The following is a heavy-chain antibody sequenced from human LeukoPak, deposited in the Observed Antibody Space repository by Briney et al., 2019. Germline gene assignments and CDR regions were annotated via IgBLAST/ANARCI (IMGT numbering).Heavy chain of an antibody. D-gene: IGHD3-22*01. V-gene: IGHV3-30-3*01. Sequence: PGRSLRLSCAASGFTFSSYAMHWVRQAPGKGLEWVAAISYDGSNKYYADSVKGRFTISRDNSKNTLYLQMNSLRAEDTAVYYCARDTYYYDSSGYYSPQGYYYYGMDVWGQGTTVTVSS. J-gene: IGHJ6*02. CDR3: ARDTYYYDSSGYYSPQGYYYYGMDV. CDR1: GFTFSSYA. CDR2: ISYDGSNK.